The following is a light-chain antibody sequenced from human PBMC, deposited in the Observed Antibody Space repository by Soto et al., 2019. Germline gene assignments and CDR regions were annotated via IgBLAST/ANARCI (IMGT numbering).Light chain of an antibody. V-gene: IGKV3D-15*01. CDR1: RSVSSN. CDR2: GPS. CDR3: QQYKNWPAIT. Sequence: EIVMTQSPATLSVSPGERATLSCRASRSVSSNLAWYQQKPGQAPRLLIYGPSTRATGIPARFSGSGSGTEFTLTISSLQSEDFAIYYCQQYKNWPAITFGPGTRLEIK. J-gene: IGKJ5*01.